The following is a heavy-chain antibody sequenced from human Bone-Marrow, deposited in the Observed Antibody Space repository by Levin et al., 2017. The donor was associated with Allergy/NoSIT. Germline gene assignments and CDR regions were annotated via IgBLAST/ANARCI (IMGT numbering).Heavy chain of an antibody. CDR3: ARVGIVVVVAASPPNFDY. J-gene: IGHJ4*02. Sequence: SETLSLTCAVYGGSFSGYYWSWIRQPPGKGLEWIGEINHSGSTNYNPSIKSRVTISVDTSKNQFSLKLSSVTAADTAVYYCARVGIVVVVAASPPNFDYWGQGTLVTVSS. V-gene: IGHV4-34*01. CDR1: GGSFSGYY. CDR2: INHSGST. D-gene: IGHD2-15*01.